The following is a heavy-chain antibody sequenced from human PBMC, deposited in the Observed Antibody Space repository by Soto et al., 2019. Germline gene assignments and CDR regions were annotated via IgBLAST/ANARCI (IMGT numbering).Heavy chain of an antibody. V-gene: IGHV3-33*01. CDR1: GFTFSTYG. Sequence: GGSLRLSCAASGFTFSTYGMHWVRQAPGKGLARLAIIWYDGTNKFYADSVKGRFTVSRDNYKNTLYLQMNDLRAEDTAVYYCATDGPRIAVAGTYPDHWDQGTLVTVSS. J-gene: IGHJ4*02. D-gene: IGHD6-19*01. CDR3: ATDGPRIAVAGTYPDH. CDR2: IWYDGTNK.